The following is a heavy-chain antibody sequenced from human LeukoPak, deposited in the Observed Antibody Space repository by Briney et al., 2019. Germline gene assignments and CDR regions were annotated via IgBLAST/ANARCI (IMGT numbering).Heavy chain of an antibody. J-gene: IGHJ4*02. D-gene: IGHD1-26*01. Sequence: PSETPSLTCTVSGGSISSNSYYWGWIRQPPGKGLEWIGSIYYSGSTYYNPSLKSRVTISVDTSKNQFSLKLSSVTAADTAVYYCARRSYIGSRHFDYWGQGTLVTVSS. CDR1: GGSISSNSYY. CDR2: IYYSGST. CDR3: ARRSYIGSRHFDY. V-gene: IGHV4-39*01.